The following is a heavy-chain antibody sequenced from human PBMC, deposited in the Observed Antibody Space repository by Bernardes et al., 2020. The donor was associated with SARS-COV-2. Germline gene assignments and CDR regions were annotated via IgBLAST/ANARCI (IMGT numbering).Heavy chain of an antibody. Sequence: GGSLRLSCAASGFTFSRYAMSWVRQAPGKGLEWVSSVSGSGGSTYYADSVKGRFTISRDNSKNTLYLQMNSLRAEDTAVHYCARIPPRYCTGGSCLYGLDVWGQGTTVTVSS. CDR2: VSGSGGST. CDR1: GFTFSRYA. J-gene: IGHJ6*02. V-gene: IGHV3-23*01. CDR3: ARIPPRYCTGGSCLYGLDV. D-gene: IGHD2-15*01.